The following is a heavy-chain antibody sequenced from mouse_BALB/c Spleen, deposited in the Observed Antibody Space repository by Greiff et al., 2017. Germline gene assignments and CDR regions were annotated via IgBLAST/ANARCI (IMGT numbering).Heavy chain of an antibody. CDR1: GYAFSSYW. CDR3: ERGVLGNYDYFDY. D-gene: IGHD2-1*01. V-gene: IGHV1-80*01. CDR2: IYPGDGDT. Sequence: VQLQQSGAELVRPGSSVKISCKASGYAFSSYWMNWVKQRPGQGLEWIGQIYPGDGDTNYNGKFKGKATLTADKSSSKAYMQLSSLTSEDSAVYVCERGVLGNYDYFDYWGQGTTRTVSS. J-gene: IGHJ2*01.